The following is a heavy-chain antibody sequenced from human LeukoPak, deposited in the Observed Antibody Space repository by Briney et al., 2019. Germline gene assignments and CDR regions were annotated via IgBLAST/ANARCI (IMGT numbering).Heavy chain of an antibody. CDR3: AKLPVSYSSGWSNFDY. CDR1: GFTFSSYA. V-gene: IGHV3-23*01. D-gene: IGHD6-19*01. CDR2: ISGSGGST. J-gene: IGHJ4*02. Sequence: PGGSLRLSCAASGFTFSSYAMSWVRQAPGKGLEWVSGISGSGGSTYYADSVKGRFNISRDNSKNTLYLQMNSLRAEDTAIYYCAKLPVSYSSGWSNFDYWGQGTLVTVSS.